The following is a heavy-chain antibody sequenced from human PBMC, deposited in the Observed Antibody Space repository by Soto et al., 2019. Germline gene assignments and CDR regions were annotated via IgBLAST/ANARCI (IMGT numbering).Heavy chain of an antibody. D-gene: IGHD3-22*01. J-gene: IGHJ6*02. Sequence: SETLSLTCAVYGGSFIGYYWSWSRQPPGKGLEWIGEINHSGSTNYNPSLKSRVTISVDTSKNQFSLKLSSVTAADTAVYYCARFYYDSSGYYREDYYCYGMDVWGQGTTVTVSS. CDR1: GGSFIGYY. CDR3: ARFYYDSSGYYREDYYCYGMDV. CDR2: INHSGST. V-gene: IGHV4-34*01.